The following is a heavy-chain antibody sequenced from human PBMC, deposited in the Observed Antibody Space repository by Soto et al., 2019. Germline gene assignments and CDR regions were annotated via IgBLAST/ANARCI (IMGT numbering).Heavy chain of an antibody. CDR2: ISSNGGST. CDR1: GFTFSSYA. V-gene: IGHV3-64*01. Sequence: GGSLRLSCAASGFTFSSYAMHWVRQAPGKGLEYVSAISSNGGSTYYANSVKGRFTISRDNSKNTLYLQMNSLRAEDTAVYYCASSTYYYGSGSPGPYDYWGQGTLVTVSS. D-gene: IGHD3-10*01. CDR3: ASSTYYYGSGSPGPYDY. J-gene: IGHJ4*02.